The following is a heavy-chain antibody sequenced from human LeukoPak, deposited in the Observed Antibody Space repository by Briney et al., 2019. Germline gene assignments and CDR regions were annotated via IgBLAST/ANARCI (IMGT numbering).Heavy chain of an antibody. Sequence: SETLSLTCAVSGGSISSSHWWTWVRQPPGKGLEWIGEIYHSGSTNYNPSLKSRVTISVDTSKNQFSLKLSSVTAADTAVYYCARHLPEHLRVLWFGESEGWFDPWGQGTLVTASS. CDR3: ARHLPEHLRVLWFGESEGWFDP. D-gene: IGHD3-10*01. CDR1: GGSISSSHW. J-gene: IGHJ5*02. CDR2: IYHSGST. V-gene: IGHV4-4*02.